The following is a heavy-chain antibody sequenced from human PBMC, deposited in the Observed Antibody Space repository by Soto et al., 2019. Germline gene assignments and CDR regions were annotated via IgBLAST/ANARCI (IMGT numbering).Heavy chain of an antibody. D-gene: IGHD6-13*01. Sequence: SETLSLTCTVSGGSISSYSWSWIRQPPGKGLEWIGYIYHSGSTYYNPSLKSRVTISVHTSNSQFSLELSSVTAADTAVYYCAREGVSSRWYNYYGMDVWGQGTTVTISS. CDR3: AREGVSSRWYNYYGMDV. J-gene: IGHJ6*02. CDR2: IYHSGST. CDR1: GGSISSYS. V-gene: IGHV4-59*12.